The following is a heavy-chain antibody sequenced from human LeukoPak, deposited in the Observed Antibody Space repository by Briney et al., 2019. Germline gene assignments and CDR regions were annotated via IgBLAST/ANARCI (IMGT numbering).Heavy chain of an antibody. D-gene: IGHD3-16*01. Sequence: SETLSLTCTVSGISINPYYWTWIRQPAGKGLEWIGRIIYTTGSTNYNPSLSSRVTISVDTSKNQISLKLTYVTAADTAMYYCMRDGPSWGLLWGLGTLVTVSS. J-gene: IGHJ4*02. CDR2: IIYTTGST. CDR3: MRDGPSWGLL. V-gene: IGHV4-4*07. CDR1: GISINPYY.